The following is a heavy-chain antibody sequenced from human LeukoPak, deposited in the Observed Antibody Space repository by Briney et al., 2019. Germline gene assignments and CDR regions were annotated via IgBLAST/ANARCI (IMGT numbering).Heavy chain of an antibody. CDR3: ARHSRDCSGGSCYPEYLDY. CDR2: T. D-gene: IGHD2-15*01. Sequence: TRYSPSFQGQVTISADKSISTAYLQWRSLKASDTAMYYCARHSRDCSGGSCYPEYLDYWGQGTLVTVSS. V-gene: IGHV5-51*01. J-gene: IGHJ4*02.